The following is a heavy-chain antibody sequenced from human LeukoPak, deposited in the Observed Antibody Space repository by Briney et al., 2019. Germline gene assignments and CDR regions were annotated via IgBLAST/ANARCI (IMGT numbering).Heavy chain of an antibody. V-gene: IGHV3-13*04. CDR3: ARGWGTSGWYVPTI. D-gene: IGHD6-19*01. J-gene: IGHJ3*02. CDR2: IGSAGNT. Sequence: GGSLRLSCAASGFTFSSYDMHWVRQDTGKGLEWVSTIGSAGNTYYPGSVKGRFTIARENAKNSLYLQMNSLRAGDTAVYYCARGWGTSGWYVPTIWGQGTMVTVSS. CDR1: GFTFSSYD.